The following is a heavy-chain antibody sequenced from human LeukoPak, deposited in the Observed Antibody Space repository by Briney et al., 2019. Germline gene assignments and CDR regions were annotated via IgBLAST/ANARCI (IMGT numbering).Heavy chain of an antibody. J-gene: IGHJ4*02. V-gene: IGHV1-24*01. CDR2: FDPEGGET. D-gene: IGHD3-10*01. CDR1: GYTLTELS. Sequence: ASVKVSCKVSGYTLTELSMHWVRQAPGKGLEWMGGFDPEGGETIYAQKFQGRVTMTEDTSTDTAYMELSSLRSEDTAVYYCATGWFGELFTKFWGQGTLVTVSS. CDR3: ATGWFGELFTKF.